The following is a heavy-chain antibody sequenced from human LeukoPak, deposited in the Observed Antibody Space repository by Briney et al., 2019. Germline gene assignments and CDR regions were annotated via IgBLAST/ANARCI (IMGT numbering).Heavy chain of an antibody. CDR2: ISYSGST. V-gene: IGHV4-59*01. J-gene: IGHJ4*02. CDR1: GGSISTYY. CDR3: ARIRGNYNYGQYSIDY. D-gene: IGHD5-18*01. Sequence: SETLSLTCTVSGGSISTYYWSWIRQPPGKGLEWIGYISYSGSTNYNPSLKSRLTISVDTSKNQFSLKLNSVTAADTAVYYCARIRGNYNYGQYSIDYWGQGTLATVSS.